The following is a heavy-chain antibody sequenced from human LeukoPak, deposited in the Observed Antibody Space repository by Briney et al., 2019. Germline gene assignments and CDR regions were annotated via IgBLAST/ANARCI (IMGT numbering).Heavy chain of an antibody. D-gene: IGHD1-26*01. Sequence: GGSLRLSCAASGFTVSSNYMSWVRQAPGKGLEWVSVIYSGGSTYYADSVKGRFTISRDNSKNALYLQMNSLRAEDTAVYYCARGLPSGSYYFDYWGQGTLVTVSS. CDR1: GFTVSSNY. V-gene: IGHV3-53*01. J-gene: IGHJ4*02. CDR2: IYSGGST. CDR3: ARGLPSGSYYFDY.